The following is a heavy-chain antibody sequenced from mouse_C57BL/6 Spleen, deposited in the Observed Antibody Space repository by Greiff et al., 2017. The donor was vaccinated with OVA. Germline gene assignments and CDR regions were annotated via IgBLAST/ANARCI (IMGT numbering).Heavy chain of an antibody. CDR1: GFSFNTYA. CDR3: VRHGDYGSSWWFAY. D-gene: IGHD1-1*01. Sequence: EVKLQESGGGLVQPKGSLKLSCAASGFSFNTYAMNWVRQAPGKGLEWVARIRSKSNNYATYYADSVKDRFTISRDDSESMLYLQMNNLKTEDTAMYYCVRHGDYGSSWWFAYWGQGTLVTVSA. CDR2: IRSKSNNYAT. J-gene: IGHJ3*01. V-gene: IGHV10-1*01.